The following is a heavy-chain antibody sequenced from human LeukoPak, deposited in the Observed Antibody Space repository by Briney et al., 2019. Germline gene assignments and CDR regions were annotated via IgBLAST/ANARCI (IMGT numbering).Heavy chain of an antibody. D-gene: IGHD6-13*01. J-gene: IGHJ4*02. Sequence: SETLSLTCTVSGGSITSYYWSWLRQPAGKGLEWIGRIYSSGTTNYNPSLKSRVTMSIDTSKTQFSLKLSSVTAADTAVYFCACGIAAAGWLYFDNWGQGSLVTVSS. CDR1: GGSITSYY. CDR2: IYSSGTT. V-gene: IGHV4-4*07. CDR3: ACGIAAAGWLYFDN.